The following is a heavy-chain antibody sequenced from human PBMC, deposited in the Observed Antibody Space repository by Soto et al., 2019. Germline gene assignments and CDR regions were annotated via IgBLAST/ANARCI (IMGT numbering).Heavy chain of an antibody. CDR3: ATSTASYYTWFDP. CDR1: GDSFRFST. D-gene: IGHD1-26*01. CDR2: IIILFGTT. V-gene: IGHV1-69*06. J-gene: IGHJ5*02. Sequence: QVQLEQSGAEVKKPGSSVRVSCKASGDSFRFSTISWVRQAPGQGLEWMGGIIILFGTTNYARHLKDRVTITADTSTTTVYMELSSLRPDDTAVYYCATSTASYYTWFDPWGQGTLVSVSS.